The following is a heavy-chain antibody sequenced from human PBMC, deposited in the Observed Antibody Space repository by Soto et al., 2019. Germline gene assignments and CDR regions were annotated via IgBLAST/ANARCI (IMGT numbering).Heavy chain of an antibody. CDR3: ARHYDILTGYYWAWFDP. CDR1: GGSISSSSYY. V-gene: IGHV4-39*01. D-gene: IGHD3-9*01. J-gene: IGHJ5*02. CDR2: IYYSGST. Sequence: PSETLSLTCTVSGGSISSSSYYWGWIRQPPGKGLEWIGSIYYSGSTYYNPSLKSRVTISVDTSKNQFSLKLSSVTAADTAVYYCARHYDILTGYYWAWFDPWGQGTLVTSPQ.